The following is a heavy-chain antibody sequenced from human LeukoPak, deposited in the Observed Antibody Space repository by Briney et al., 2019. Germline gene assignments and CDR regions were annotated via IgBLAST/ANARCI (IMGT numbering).Heavy chain of an antibody. CDR3: AKDLSRQRRGLNYGPWFDP. V-gene: IGHV4-4*07. CDR2: VSASGST. D-gene: IGHD4-17*01. J-gene: IGHJ5*02. Sequence: SETLSLTCTVSGDSMNNSYWTWIRQPVGNAMQWIGRVSASGSTSYNPSLKSRVIMSVDVSKNQLSLNLTSVTAADTAVYFCAKDLSRQRRGLNYGPWFDPWGRGTLVTVSS. CDR1: GDSMNNSY.